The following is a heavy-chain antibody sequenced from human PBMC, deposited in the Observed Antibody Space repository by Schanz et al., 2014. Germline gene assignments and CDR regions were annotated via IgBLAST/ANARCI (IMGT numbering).Heavy chain of an antibody. CDR1: GFTFSSYA. CDR3: ARGGRGGYPGRVFDI. J-gene: IGHJ3*02. D-gene: IGHD5-12*01. V-gene: IGHV3-30*04. Sequence: QVQLVESGGGVVQPGRSLRLSCAASGFTFSSYAVHWVRQAPDKGLVWVAVTSSDGSLKYYADSVKGRFTISRDNSRDTVYLQMNSLRGEDTVVYYCARGGRGGYPGRVFDIGGQGTMVTASS. CDR2: TSSDGSLK.